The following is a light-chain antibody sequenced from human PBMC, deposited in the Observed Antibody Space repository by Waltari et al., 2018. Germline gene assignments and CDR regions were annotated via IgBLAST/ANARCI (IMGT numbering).Light chain of an antibody. V-gene: IGLV2-14*03. J-gene: IGLJ3*02. CDR2: DVT. Sequence: QSVLTQPASVSGSPGQSITISCTGSSHDVDAFNYVAWYQQHPDKAPKLILFDVTPRASGVSSRFSGSKSANTASLTISGLQAEDEAFYYCSSHTTRSLLGVFGGGTKLTVL. CDR1: SHDVDAFNY. CDR3: SSHTTRSLLGV.